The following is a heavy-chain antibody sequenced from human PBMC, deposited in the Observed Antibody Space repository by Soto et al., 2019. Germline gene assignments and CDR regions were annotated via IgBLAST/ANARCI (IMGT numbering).Heavy chain of an antibody. Sequence: ASVKVSCKASGYTFTSYYMHWVRQAPGQGLEWMGILDPSGDSTTYAQKFPGRLTMARDTSMSTVYMELSSLRSEDTAVYYCSWGFYGGGGAAAARRDYYYGMDVWGQ. CDR1: GYTFTSYY. CDR3: SWGFYGGGGAAAARRDYYYGMDV. J-gene: IGHJ6*02. CDR2: LDPSGDST. D-gene: IGHD6-13*01. V-gene: IGHV1-46*01.